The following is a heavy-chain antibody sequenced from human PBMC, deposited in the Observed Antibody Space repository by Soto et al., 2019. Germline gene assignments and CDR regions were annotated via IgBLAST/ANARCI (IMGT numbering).Heavy chain of an antibody. CDR2: ISYDGSNT. J-gene: IGHJ4*02. CDR1: GFTFSSYG. D-gene: IGHD1-26*01. V-gene: IGHV3-30*18. CDR3: AKEGGLSGSYYISSSYYFDS. Sequence: GGSLRLSCAASGFTFSSYGMHWVRQAPGKGLEWVAIISYDGSNTYYADSVKGRFTISRDNSKNTLYLQMSSLRAEDTSVYYCAKEGGLSGSYYISSSYYFDSWGQGTLVTVSS.